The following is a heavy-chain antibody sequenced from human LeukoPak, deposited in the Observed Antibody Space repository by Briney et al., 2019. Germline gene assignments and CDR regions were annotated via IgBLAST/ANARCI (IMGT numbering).Heavy chain of an antibody. CDR1: GGSISSSSYY. CDR3: AREEYSSDWYGHDS. Sequence: SETLSLTCTVSGGSISSSSYYWGWIRQPPGKGLEWIGSIYYSGSTYYNPSLKSRVTISVDTSKNQFSLRLTSVTAADTAFYYCAREEYSSDWYGHDSWGQGTLVTVSS. J-gene: IGHJ4*02. V-gene: IGHV4-39*07. CDR2: IYYSGST. D-gene: IGHD6-13*01.